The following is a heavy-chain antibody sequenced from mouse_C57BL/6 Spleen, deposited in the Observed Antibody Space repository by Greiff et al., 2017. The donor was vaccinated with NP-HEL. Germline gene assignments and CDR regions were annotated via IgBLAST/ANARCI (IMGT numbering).Heavy chain of an antibody. CDR3: ARWRQRSYFDY. V-gene: IGHV1-61*01. J-gene: IGHJ2*01. CDR1: GYTFTSYW. CDR2: IYPSDSET. D-gene: IGHD3-2*01. Sequence: QVQLKQPGAELVRPGSSVKLSCKASGYTFTSYWMDWVKQRPGQGLEWIGNIYPSDSETHYNQKFKDKATLTVDKSSSTAYMQLSSLTSEASAVYYCARWRQRSYFDYWGQGTTLTVSS.